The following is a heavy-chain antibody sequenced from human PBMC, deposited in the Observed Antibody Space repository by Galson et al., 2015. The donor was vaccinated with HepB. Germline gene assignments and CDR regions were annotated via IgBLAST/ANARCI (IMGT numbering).Heavy chain of an antibody. CDR2: INPNSGGT. V-gene: IGHV1-2*04. CDR3: ARVLRGGSYSPWDAFDI. J-gene: IGHJ3*02. Sequence: SVKVSCKASGYTFTGYYMHWVRQAPGQGLEWMGWINPNSGGTNYAQKFQGWVTMTRDTSISTAYMELSRLRSDDTAVYYCARVLRGGSYSPWDAFDIWGQGTMVTVSS. D-gene: IGHD1-26*01. CDR1: GYTFTGYY.